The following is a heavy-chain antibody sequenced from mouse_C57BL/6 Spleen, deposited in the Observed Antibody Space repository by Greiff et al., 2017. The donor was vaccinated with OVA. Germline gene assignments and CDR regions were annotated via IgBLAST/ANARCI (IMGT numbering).Heavy chain of an antibody. J-gene: IGHJ4*01. V-gene: IGHV1-26*01. D-gene: IGHD2-1*01. CDR3: AGSYYDNIYDAMDY. CDR1: GYTFTDYY. Sequence: EVQLQQSGPELVKPGASVKISCKASGYTFTDYYMNWVKQSHGKSLEWIGDINPNNGGTSYNQKFKGKATLTVDKSSSTAYMELRSLTSEDSAVYYCAGSYYDNIYDAMDYWGQGTSVTVSA. CDR2: INPNNGGT.